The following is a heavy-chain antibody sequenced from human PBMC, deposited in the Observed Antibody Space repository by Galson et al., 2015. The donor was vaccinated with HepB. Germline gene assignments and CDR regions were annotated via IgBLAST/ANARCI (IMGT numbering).Heavy chain of an antibody. CDR1: GFTFGDYA. CDR3: TREGIAVAGITGLFDY. J-gene: IGHJ4*02. V-gene: IGHV3-49*04. CDR2: IRSNAYGGTT. Sequence: SLRLSCAASGFTFGDYAMSWVRQAPGKGLEWVGFIRSNAYGGTTEYAASVKGRFTISRDDSKSIAYLQMDSLKTEDTAAYYCTREGIAVAGITGLFDYWGQGTLVTVSS. D-gene: IGHD6-19*01.